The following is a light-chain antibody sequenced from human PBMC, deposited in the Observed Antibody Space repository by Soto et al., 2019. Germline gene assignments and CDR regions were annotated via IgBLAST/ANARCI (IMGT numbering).Light chain of an antibody. V-gene: IGKV3-11*01. CDR1: QSVSNS. Sequence: EIVFTHSPAPLSLSTEEKETLSCTASQSVSNSLAWYQQKPGQAPRLLIFDASNRATGIPARFSGSGSGTDFTLTISSLEPEDFAVYYCQQRAIWPRTFGQGTKVDIK. J-gene: IGKJ1*01. CDR3: QQRAIWPRT. CDR2: DAS.